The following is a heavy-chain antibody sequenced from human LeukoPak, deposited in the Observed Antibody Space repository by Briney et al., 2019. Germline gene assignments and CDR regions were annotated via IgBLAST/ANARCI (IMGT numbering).Heavy chain of an antibody. V-gene: IGHV4-39*01. CDR2: VYYSGST. Sequence: SETLSLTCTVSGGSISSSSYYWGWIRQPPGKGLEWIGSVYYSGSTYYNPSLKNRVTTSVDTSITQSSLTLRSVTAADTAVYSCARLGGPYCSSAICYAHLRAFDYWGQGTLVTVSS. D-gene: IGHD2-2*01. J-gene: IGHJ4*02. CDR3: ARLGGPYCSSAICYAHLRAFDY. CDR1: GGSISSSSYY.